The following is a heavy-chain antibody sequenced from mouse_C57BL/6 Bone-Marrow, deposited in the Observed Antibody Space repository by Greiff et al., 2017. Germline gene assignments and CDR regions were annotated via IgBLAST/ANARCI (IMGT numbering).Heavy chain of an antibody. Sequence: EVKLQESGPGLVKPSQSLSLTCSVTGYSITSGYYWNWIRQFPGNKLEWMGYISYDGSNNYNPSLKNRISITRDTSKNQFFLKLNSVTTEDTATYYCAGNWDEAMDYWGQGTSVTVSS. CDR2: ISYDGSN. CDR3: AGNWDEAMDY. V-gene: IGHV3-6*01. J-gene: IGHJ4*01. CDR1: GYSITSGYY. D-gene: IGHD4-1*01.